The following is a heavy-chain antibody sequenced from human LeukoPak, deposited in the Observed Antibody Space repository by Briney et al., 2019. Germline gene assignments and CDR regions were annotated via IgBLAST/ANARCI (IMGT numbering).Heavy chain of an antibody. D-gene: IGHD3/OR15-3a*01. Sequence: SVTVSCKASGGTFSSYAISWVRQAPGQGLEWMGRIIPILGIANYAQKFQGRVTITADKSTSTAYMELSSLRSEDTAVYYCASDLDGTPIDPWGQGTLVTVSS. V-gene: IGHV1-69*04. J-gene: IGHJ5*02. CDR2: IIPILGIA. CDR3: ASDLDGTPIDP. CDR1: GGTFSSYA.